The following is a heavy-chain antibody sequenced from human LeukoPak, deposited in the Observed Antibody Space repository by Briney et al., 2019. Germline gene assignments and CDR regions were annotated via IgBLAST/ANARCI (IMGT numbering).Heavy chain of an antibody. CDR2: IIPILGIA. D-gene: IGHD3-10*01. V-gene: IGHV1-69*04. CDR3: ARDHGIWFGELPPLTYYYYGMDV. CDR1: GYTFTSYG. J-gene: IGHJ6*02. Sequence: SVKVSCKASGYTFTSYGISWVRQAPGQGLEWMGRIIPILGIANYAQKFQGRVTITADKSTSTAYMELSSLRSEDTAVYYCARDHGIWFGELPPLTYYYYGMDVWGQGATVTVSS.